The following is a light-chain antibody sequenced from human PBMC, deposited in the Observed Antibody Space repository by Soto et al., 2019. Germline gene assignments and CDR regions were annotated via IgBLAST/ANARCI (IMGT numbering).Light chain of an antibody. Sequence: QSALTQPASVSGSPGQSSTISFTGTSSDVGGYNYDSWYQQHPGKAPKLMIYAVSNRPSGVSNRFSGSKSGNTASLTISGLQAEDEADYYCSSYTSSSTLVFGGGTKLTVL. CDR2: AVS. J-gene: IGLJ2*01. V-gene: IGLV2-14*01. CDR3: SSYTSSSTLV. CDR1: SSDVGGYNY.